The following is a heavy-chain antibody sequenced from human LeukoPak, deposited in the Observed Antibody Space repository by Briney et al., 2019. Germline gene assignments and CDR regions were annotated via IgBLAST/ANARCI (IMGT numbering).Heavy chain of an antibody. Sequence: GGSLRLSCAASGFTFTNYAMSWVRQAPGKGLEWVSAITGSGDSTFYADSVKGRFTISRDNSKNTLYLQMNSLRDEDTAVYYCAKDLFSGSGRAGNMDVWGKGTTVTLSS. V-gene: IGHV3-23*01. CDR2: ITGSGDST. D-gene: IGHD3-10*01. CDR1: GFTFTNYA. J-gene: IGHJ6*03. CDR3: AKDLFSGSGRAGNMDV.